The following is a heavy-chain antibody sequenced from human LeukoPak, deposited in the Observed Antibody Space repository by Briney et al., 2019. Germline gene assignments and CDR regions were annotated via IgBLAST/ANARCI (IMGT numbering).Heavy chain of an antibody. J-gene: IGHJ4*02. CDR1: GFTFSSYA. CDR2: ISGSGGST. V-gene: IGHV3-23*01. Sequence: GGSLRLSCAASGFTFSSYAMSWVREAPGKGLEWVSAISGSGGSTYYADSVKGRFTISRENSKKTLYVEMKSLRAEDTAVYYCAKDSASYGPPYYFDYWGQGTLVTVSS. CDR3: AKDSASYGPPYYFDY. D-gene: IGHD3-10*01.